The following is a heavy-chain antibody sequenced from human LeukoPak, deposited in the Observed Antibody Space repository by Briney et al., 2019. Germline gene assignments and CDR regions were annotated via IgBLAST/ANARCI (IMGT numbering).Heavy chain of an antibody. J-gene: IGHJ4*02. CDR1: GFTFSDYW. V-gene: IGHV3-74*01. Sequence: AGGSLRLSCAASGFTFSDYWMHWVRQAPGKGLVWVSRINSDGSTTNYADSVKGRFTISRDNAKNTLYLQMNSLRADDTAVYYCARSRWLDAFDYWGQGTLVTVSS. D-gene: IGHD6-19*01. CDR2: INSDGSTT. CDR3: ARSRWLDAFDY.